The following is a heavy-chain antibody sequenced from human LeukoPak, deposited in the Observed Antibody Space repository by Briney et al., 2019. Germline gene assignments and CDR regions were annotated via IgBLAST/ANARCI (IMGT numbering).Heavy chain of an antibody. D-gene: IGHD2-8*01. V-gene: IGHV4-38-2*02. CDR1: GYSISSGYY. CDR3: ARWSMLDNWFDP. Sequence: SETLSLTRTVSGYSISSGYYWGWTRQPPGKGLEWIGNIYHSEDTYYNPSLKSRVTISVDTSKNQFSLKVSSVTAADTAIYYCARWSMLDNWFDPWGQGTLVTVSS. CDR2: IYHSEDT. J-gene: IGHJ5*02.